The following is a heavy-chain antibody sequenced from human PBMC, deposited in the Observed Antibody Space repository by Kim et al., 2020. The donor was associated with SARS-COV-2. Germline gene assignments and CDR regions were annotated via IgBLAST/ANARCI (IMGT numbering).Heavy chain of an antibody. CDR3: ARGPSFDHCSSTSCYILHFDY. V-gene: IGHV1-69*13. CDR1: GGTFSSYA. D-gene: IGHD2-2*01. Sequence: SVKVSCKASGGTFSSYAISWVRQAPGQGLEWMGGIIPIFGTANYAQKFQGRVTITADESTSTAYMELSSLRSEDTAVYYCARGPSFDHCSSTSCYILHFDYWGQGTLVTVSS. CDR2: IIPIFGTA. J-gene: IGHJ4*02.